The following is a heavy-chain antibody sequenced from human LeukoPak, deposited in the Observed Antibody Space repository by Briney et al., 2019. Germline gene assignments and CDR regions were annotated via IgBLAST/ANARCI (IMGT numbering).Heavy chain of an antibody. V-gene: IGHV6-1*01. CDR3: ARAPYYDFWSGSGSFDY. CDR2: TYYRSKWHN. CDR1: GDSVSSNSAA. D-gene: IGHD3-3*01. Sequence: SQTLSLTCAISGDSVSSNSAAWNWIRQSPSRGLEWLGRTYYRSKWHNDYAVSVKSRITINPDTSKNQFSLQLNSVTPEDTAVYYCARAPYYDFWSGSGSFDYWGQGTLVTVSS. J-gene: IGHJ4*02.